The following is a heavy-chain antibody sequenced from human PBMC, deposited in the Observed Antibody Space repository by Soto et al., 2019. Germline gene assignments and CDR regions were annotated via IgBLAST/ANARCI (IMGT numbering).Heavy chain of an antibody. V-gene: IGHV4-34*01. Sequence: SSETLSLTCAVYGGSFSGYYWSWIRKPPGKGLEWIGEINHSGSTNYNPSLKSRVTISVDTSKNQFSLKLSSVTAADTAVYYCASLGFLYYYYGMDVWGQGTTVTVSS. J-gene: IGHJ6*02. D-gene: IGHD3-10*01. CDR3: ASLGFLYYYYGMDV. CDR1: GGSFSGYY. CDR2: INHSGST.